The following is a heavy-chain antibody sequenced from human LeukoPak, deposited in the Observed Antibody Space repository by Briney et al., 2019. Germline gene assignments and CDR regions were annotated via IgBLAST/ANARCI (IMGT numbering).Heavy chain of an antibody. CDR1: GGSFSGYY. Sequence: SETLSLTCAVYGGSFSGYYWSWIRQPPGKGLEWIGEINHSGSTNYNPSLKSRVTISVDTSKNQFSLKLSSVTAADTAMYFCARDNGVAFDIWGQGTMVIVSS. J-gene: IGHJ3*02. CDR3: ARDNGVAFDI. CDR2: INHSGST. V-gene: IGHV4-34*01. D-gene: IGHD2-8*01.